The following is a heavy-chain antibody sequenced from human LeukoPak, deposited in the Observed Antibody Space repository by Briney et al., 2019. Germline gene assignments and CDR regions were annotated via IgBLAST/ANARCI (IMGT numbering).Heavy chain of an antibody. V-gene: IGHV4-31*03. D-gene: IGHD2-8*01. CDR1: GGSISSGGYY. Sequence: SQTLSLTCTVSGGSISSGGYYWSWIRQHPGKGLEWIGYIYYSRSTYYNPSLKSRVTISVDTSKNQFSLKLSSVTAADTAVYYCARTTYCTNGVCYIDYFDYWGQGTLVTVSP. CDR2: IYYSRST. J-gene: IGHJ4*02. CDR3: ARTTYCTNGVCYIDYFDY.